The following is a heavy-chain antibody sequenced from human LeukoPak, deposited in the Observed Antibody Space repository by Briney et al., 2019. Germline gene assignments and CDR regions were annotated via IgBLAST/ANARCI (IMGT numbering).Heavy chain of an antibody. V-gene: IGHV4-38-2*02. J-gene: IGHJ6*03. D-gene: IGHD6-19*01. Sequence: SETLSLTCTVSGYSISSAYYWGWIRQPPGKGLEWIGTIYHTGSTYYTSSLKSRVTISVDTSKNQFSLKLSSVTAADTAVYYCARAVAGTDYYYYYYMDVWGKGTTVTISS. CDR3: ARAVAGTDYYYYYYMDV. CDR1: GYSISSAYY. CDR2: IYHTGST.